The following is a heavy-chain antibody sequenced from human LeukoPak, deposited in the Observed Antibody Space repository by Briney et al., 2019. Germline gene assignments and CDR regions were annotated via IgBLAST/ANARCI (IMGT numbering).Heavy chain of an antibody. V-gene: IGHV3-9*01. CDR3: ARTVYNWNSFDAFDI. CDR2: ISWNSGSI. Sequence: GGSLRLSCAASGFTFDDYAMHWVRQAPGKGLEWVSGISWNSGSIGYADSVKGRFTISRDNSKNTLYLQMNSLRADDTAVYYCARTVYNWNSFDAFDIWGQGTMVTVSS. CDR1: GFTFDDYA. J-gene: IGHJ3*02. D-gene: IGHD1/OR15-1a*01.